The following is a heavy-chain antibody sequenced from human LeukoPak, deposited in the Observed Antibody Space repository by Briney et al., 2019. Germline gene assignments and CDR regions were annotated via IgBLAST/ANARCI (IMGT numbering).Heavy chain of an antibody. J-gene: IGHJ4*02. D-gene: IGHD5-12*01. V-gene: IGHV4-59*01. CDR1: GGSISSYY. CDR2: IYYSGSN. Sequence: KPSETLCLTCTASGGSISSYYWSWIRQPPGKGLEWIGYIYYSGSNNYNPSLKSRVTISVDTSKNQFSLKLSSVTAADTAVYYCARRVATINAVFDYWGQGTLVTVSS. CDR3: ARRVATINAVFDY.